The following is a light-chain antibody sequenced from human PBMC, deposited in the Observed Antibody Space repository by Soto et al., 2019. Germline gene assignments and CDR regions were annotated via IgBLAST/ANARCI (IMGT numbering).Light chain of an antibody. V-gene: IGKV3-20*01. J-gene: IGKJ2*01. Sequence: EIVLTQSPGTLSLSPGERATLSCRASQSVGSSYLAWYQQKPGQAPRLLIYSASSRATGIPDRFSGSGSGTDFTLTISRLEPEDFAVYYCQHYGSSSYTFGQGTKLEIK. CDR2: SAS. CDR1: QSVGSSY. CDR3: QHYGSSSYT.